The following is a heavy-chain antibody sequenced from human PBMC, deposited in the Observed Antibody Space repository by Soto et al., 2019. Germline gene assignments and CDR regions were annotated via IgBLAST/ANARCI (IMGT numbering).Heavy chain of an antibody. CDR1: GFTVSSNY. CDR3: ARDVLRYCDWFGDPDYYGMDV. Sequence: GGSLRLSCAASGFTVSSNYMSWVRQAPGKGLEWVSVIYSGGSTYYADSVKGRFTISRDNSKNTLYLQMNSLRAEDTAVYYCARDVLRYCDWFGDPDYYGMDVWGQGTTVTVSS. J-gene: IGHJ6*02. D-gene: IGHD3-9*01. V-gene: IGHV3-53*01. CDR2: IYSGGST.